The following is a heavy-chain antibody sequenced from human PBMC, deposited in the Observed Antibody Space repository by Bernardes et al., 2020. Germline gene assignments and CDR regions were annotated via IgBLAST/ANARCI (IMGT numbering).Heavy chain of an antibody. V-gene: IGHV4-59*11. Sequence: SETLSLTCTVSGGSITSHYWTWIRQPPGKGLECIGYIYYSGITSYNPSLRSRVTISIDTSKNQFSLKLSSVTAADTAVYYCARVPAAPLGAFDIWGQGTLVTVSS. CDR2: IYYSGIT. CDR1: GGSITSHY. J-gene: IGHJ3*02. CDR3: ARVPAAPLGAFDI. D-gene: IGHD2-2*01.